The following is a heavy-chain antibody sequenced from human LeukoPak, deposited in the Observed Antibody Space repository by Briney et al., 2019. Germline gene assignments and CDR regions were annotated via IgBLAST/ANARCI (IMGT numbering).Heavy chain of an antibody. V-gene: IGHV3-30-3*01. CDR3: ARDMLFGESVYNWFDP. CDR1: GFRFSSYD. Sequence: GGSLRLSCAATGFRFSSYDMHWVRQAPGKGLEWVAAISAEGDIQIYLDSVMGRFTISRDNSKSTLYLQMNSLRGEDTAVYYCARDMLFGESVYNWFDPWGQGTLVTVSS. D-gene: IGHD3/OR15-3a*01. CDR2: ISAEGDIQ. J-gene: IGHJ5*02.